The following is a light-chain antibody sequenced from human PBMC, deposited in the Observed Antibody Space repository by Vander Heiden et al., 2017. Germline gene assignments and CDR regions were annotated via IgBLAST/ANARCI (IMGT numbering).Light chain of an antibody. Sequence: DIQMTQSPSTLSASVGDRVTITCRASQSISSWLAWYQQKPGKAPKLLIYKASSLESGVPSRFSGSGSGTEFTLTISSLQPDDFATYYCQQDYSYPTTFGPGTKVDIK. V-gene: IGKV1-5*03. CDR2: KAS. CDR3: QQDYSYPTT. CDR1: QSISSW. J-gene: IGKJ3*01.